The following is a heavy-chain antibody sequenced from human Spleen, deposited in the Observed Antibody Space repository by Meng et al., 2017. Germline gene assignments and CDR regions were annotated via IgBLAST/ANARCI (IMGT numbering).Heavy chain of an antibody. D-gene: IGHD1-26*01. V-gene: IGHV4-4*02. CDR3: ARVDRDTGTYFDY. CDR1: VDSVTGSNW. J-gene: IGHJ4*02. CDR2: IFHIGST. Sequence: QVQLQQWGAGLLKPSETLSLTCVVSVDSVTGSNWWSWVRQPPGKGLEWIGEIFHIGSTNYNPSLKTRVAISVDKSKNQFSLKLTSATAADTAVYYCARVDRDTGTYFDYWGQGILVTVSS.